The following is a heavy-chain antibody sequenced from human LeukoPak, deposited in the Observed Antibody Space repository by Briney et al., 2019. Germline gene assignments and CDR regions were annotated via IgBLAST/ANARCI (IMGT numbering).Heavy chain of an antibody. CDR1: GFTFSSYS. D-gene: IGHD3-10*01. Sequence: GGSLRLSCAASGFTFSSYSMNWVRQAPGKGLGWVSSISSSSSYIYYADSVKGRFTISRDNAKNSLYLQMNSLRAEDTAVYYCARSWFGELTLDYWGQGTLVTVSS. CDR3: ARSWFGELTLDY. CDR2: ISSSSSYI. J-gene: IGHJ4*02. V-gene: IGHV3-21*01.